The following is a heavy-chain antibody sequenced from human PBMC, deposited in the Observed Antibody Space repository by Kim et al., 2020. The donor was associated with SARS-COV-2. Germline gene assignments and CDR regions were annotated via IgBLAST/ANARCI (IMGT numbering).Heavy chain of an antibody. J-gene: IGHJ4*02. CDR1: GFTFSDYY. V-gene: IGHV3-11*01. CDR2: ISSSGSTI. CDR3: AKIAAAGYYFDY. D-gene: IGHD6-13*01. Sequence: GGSLRLSCAASGFTFSDYYMSWIRQAPGKGLEWVSYISSSGSTIYYADSVKGRFTISRDNAKNSLYLQMNSLRAEDTAVYYCAKIAAAGYYFDYWGQGTLVTVSS.